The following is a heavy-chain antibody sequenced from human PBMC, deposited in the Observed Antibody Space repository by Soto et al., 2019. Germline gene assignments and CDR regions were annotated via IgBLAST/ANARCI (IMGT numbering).Heavy chain of an antibody. CDR1: GGSIISYY. CDR3: AREEQYYYDSSGYSYYYGMDV. D-gene: IGHD3-22*01. Sequence: PSETHDLTSTVSGGSIISYYWSWIRQPAGKGPELIGRIYTSGSTNYNPSLKSRVSMSVDTSKNQFSLKLSSVTAADTAVYYCAREEQYYYDSSGYSYYYGMDVWGKGTTVTVSS. CDR2: IYTSGST. J-gene: IGHJ6*04. V-gene: IGHV4-4*07.